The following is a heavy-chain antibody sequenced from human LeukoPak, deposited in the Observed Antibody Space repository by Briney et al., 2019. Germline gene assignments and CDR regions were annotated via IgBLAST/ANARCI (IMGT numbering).Heavy chain of an antibody. CDR1: GYTFNGYY. J-gene: IGHJ4*02. CDR3: ARALYSSSWYVLNY. Sequence: ASVKVSCKASGYTFNGYYIHWVRQAPGQGLEWMGWINPNSGGTNYAQKFQGRVTMTRDTSISTAYMELSRLRSDDTAIYYCARALYSSSWYVLNYWGQGTLVTVSS. V-gene: IGHV1-2*02. CDR2: INPNSGGT. D-gene: IGHD6-13*01.